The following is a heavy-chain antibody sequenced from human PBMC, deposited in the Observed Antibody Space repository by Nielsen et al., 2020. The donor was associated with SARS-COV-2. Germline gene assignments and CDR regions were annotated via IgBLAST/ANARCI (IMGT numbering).Heavy chain of an antibody. Sequence: ASVKVSCKASADTFTSYDINWLRQAPGQGLEWMGMINPSDGDTSYAQKFQGRVTMTRDTSTSTVYMDLSSLRSEDTAVYYCARAPSTFYGMDVWGQGTTVTVSS. J-gene: IGHJ6*02. CDR1: ADTFTSYD. D-gene: IGHD3-16*01. CDR2: INPSDGDT. CDR3: ARAPSTFYGMDV. V-gene: IGHV1-46*01.